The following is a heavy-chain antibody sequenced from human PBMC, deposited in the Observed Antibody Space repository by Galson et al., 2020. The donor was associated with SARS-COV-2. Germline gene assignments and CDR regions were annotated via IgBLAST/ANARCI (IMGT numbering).Heavy chain of an antibody. CDR1: GFTFSSYG. J-gene: IGHJ4*02. D-gene: IGHD2-15*01. V-gene: IGHV3-33*01. Sequence: GSLRLSCAASGFTFSSYGMHWVRQAPGKGLEWVAVIWYDGSNKYYADSVKGRFTISRDNSKNTLYLQMNSLRAEDTAVYYCARSILDDEGVAFDYWGQGTLVTVSS. CDR2: IWYDGSNK. CDR3: ARSILDDEGVAFDY.